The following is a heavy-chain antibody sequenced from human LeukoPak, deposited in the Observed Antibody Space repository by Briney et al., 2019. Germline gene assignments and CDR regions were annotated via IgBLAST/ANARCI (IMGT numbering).Heavy chain of an antibody. CDR2: IDHSGST. Sequence: SETLSLTCAVYGGSFSGYYWSWIRQPPGKGLEWIGEIDHSGSTNYNPSLKSRVTISVDTSKNQFSLKLSSVTAADTAVYYCAGAPLLWFGELLNYGMDVWGQGTTVTVSS. D-gene: IGHD3-10*01. V-gene: IGHV4-34*01. J-gene: IGHJ6*02. CDR1: GGSFSGYY. CDR3: AGAPLLWFGELLNYGMDV.